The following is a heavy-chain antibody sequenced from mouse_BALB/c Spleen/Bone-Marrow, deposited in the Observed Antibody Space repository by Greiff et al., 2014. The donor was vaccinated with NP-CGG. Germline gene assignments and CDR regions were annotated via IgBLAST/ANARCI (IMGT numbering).Heavy chain of an antibody. CDR2: IDPANGNT. CDR1: GFNIKDTY. J-gene: IGHJ1*01. D-gene: IGHD4-1*01. CDR3: ARAGRGRYFDV. V-gene: IGHV14-3*02. Sequence: VQLQQSGAEPVKPGASVKLPCTASGFNIKDTYMHWVKQRPEQGLEWIGRIDPANGNTKCDPKFQGKATITADTSSNTAYLQLSSLTSEDTAVYYCARAGRGRYFDVWGAGTTVTVSS.